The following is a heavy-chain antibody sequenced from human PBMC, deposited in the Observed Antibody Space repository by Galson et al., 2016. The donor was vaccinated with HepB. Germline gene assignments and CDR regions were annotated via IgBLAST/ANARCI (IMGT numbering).Heavy chain of an antibody. J-gene: IGHJ6*02. Sequence: SLRLSCAAAGFTFSSYAMHWVRQAPGKGLEWVAVISYDGSKKYYADSVKCRFTMSRDNSNNTLYLQMNSLRAEDTAVYYCARVDRQWQYFYYYGMDVWGQGTTVTVSS. CDR2: ISYDGSKK. CDR3: ARVDRQWQYFYYYGMDV. V-gene: IGHV3-30-3*01. D-gene: IGHD6-19*01. CDR1: GFTFSSYA.